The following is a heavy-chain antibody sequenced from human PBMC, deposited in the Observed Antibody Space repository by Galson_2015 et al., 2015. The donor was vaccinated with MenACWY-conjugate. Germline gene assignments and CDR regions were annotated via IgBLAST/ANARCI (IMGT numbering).Heavy chain of an antibody. J-gene: IGHJ4*02. V-gene: IGHV3-33*03. D-gene: IGHD1-26*01. Sequence: SLRLSCAASGFTFRSYAMHWVRQAPGKGLEWVAVIWYDGSKTYYADSVKGRFTISRGNAKNTLYLQMNSLRPEDTAVFYCAKTRGASFYFDSWGQGTLVTVSS. CDR2: IWYDGSKT. CDR3: AKTRGASFYFDS. CDR1: GFTFRSYA.